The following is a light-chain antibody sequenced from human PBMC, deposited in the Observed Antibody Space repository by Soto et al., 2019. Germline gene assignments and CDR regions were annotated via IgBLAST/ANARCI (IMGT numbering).Light chain of an antibody. CDR2: GAS. V-gene: IGKV3-20*01. Sequence: ESVLTQSPGTLSLSPGERATLSCRASQSVSSSYLAWYQQKPGQAPRLLIYGASSRAIGIPDWFSGSGSGTDFTLTIIRLDPEDLAVYYCQQYGSSPLTFGGGTKVEIK. CDR3: QQYGSSPLT. CDR1: QSVSSSY. J-gene: IGKJ4*01.